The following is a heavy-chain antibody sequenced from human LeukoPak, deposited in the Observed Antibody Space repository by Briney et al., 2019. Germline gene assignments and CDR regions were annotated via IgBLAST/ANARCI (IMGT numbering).Heavy chain of an antibody. CDR3: AKAAYYYGSGSSGPHDYYMDV. D-gene: IGHD3-10*01. CDR2: FYYSGST. CDR1: GDSISGSNYY. Sequence: SETLSLTCTVSGDSISGSNYYWGWIRQPPGKGLEWIGSFYYSGSTYYNPSLKSRVTISVDMSKNQFSLKLSSVTAADTAVYYCAKAAYYYGSGSSGPHDYYMDVWGKGTTVTVSS. V-gene: IGHV4-39*07. J-gene: IGHJ6*03.